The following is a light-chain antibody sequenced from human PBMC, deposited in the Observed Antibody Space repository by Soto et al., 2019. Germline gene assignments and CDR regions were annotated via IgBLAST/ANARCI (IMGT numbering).Light chain of an antibody. CDR1: QGIDNW. V-gene: IGKV1-12*01. Sequence: DIQMTQSPSSVSASVGDRVTITCRASQGIDNWLAWYQQKPTKAPKLLIYVASNLQSGVPSRFSGSGSGTEFTLTISSLQPEDFATYVCQQAKSFPYTFGQGTKVESK. CDR3: QQAKSFPYT. J-gene: IGKJ2*01. CDR2: VAS.